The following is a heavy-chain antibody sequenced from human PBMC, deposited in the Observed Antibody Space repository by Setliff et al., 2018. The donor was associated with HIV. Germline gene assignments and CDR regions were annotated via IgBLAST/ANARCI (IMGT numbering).Heavy chain of an antibody. Sequence: SETLSLTCSVSTDSISSFHWSWMRQPAGKGLEWIGRIFGSGTTHYNPSLKSRVTMSIDTSKNQFSLKLNSVTAADTAVYFCARDRSKYGTGSSAYNWFDPWGLGTLVTVS. V-gene: IGHV4-4*07. CDR2: IFGSGTT. CDR1: TDSISSFH. CDR3: ARDRSKYGTGSSAYNWFDP. D-gene: IGHD3-16*01. J-gene: IGHJ5*02.